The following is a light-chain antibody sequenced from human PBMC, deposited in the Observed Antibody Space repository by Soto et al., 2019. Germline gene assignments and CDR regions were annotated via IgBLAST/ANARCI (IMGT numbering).Light chain of an antibody. CDR3: SSYTGSSHV. V-gene: IGLV2-8*01. CDR2: EVS. CDR1: GSDVGDYNY. J-gene: IGLJ1*01. Sequence: LTQPPSASGSPGQSVTISCTGTGSDVGDYNYVSWYQQHPGKAPKLMIYEVSKRPSGVPDRFSGSKSGNTASLTVSGLQAEDEANYYCSSYTGSSHVFGTGTKVTVL.